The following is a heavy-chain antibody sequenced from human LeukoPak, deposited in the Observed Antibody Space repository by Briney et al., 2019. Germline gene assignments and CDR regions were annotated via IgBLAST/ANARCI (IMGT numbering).Heavy chain of an antibody. CDR2: INPLGGST. CDR1: GYTFTSYY. D-gene: IGHD3-3*01. V-gene: IGHV1-46*01. J-gene: IGHJ4*02. CDR3: ARAHDFWSSPFDY. Sequence: VSVKVSCKSPGYTFTSYYVHWVRQAPGQGLEWMGIINPLGGSTNYAQKFQGRVTMTRDTSTSTVYMELSSLRSEDTAVYYCARAHDFWSSPFDYWGQGTLVTVSS.